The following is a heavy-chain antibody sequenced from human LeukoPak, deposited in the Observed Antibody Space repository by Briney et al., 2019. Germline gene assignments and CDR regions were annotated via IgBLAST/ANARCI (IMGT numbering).Heavy chain of an antibody. V-gene: IGHV2-5*01. Sequence: SGPTLVNPTQTLTLTCTFSGFSLTPTGVGVGWIRQPPGKALEWLALIYWNDDKRYSPTLKSRLTINKDTSEDQVVLTMTNMDPVDAATYYCAHRRYSSSSPAEYFQHWGQGTLVTVSS. CDR2: IYWNDDK. J-gene: IGHJ1*01. D-gene: IGHD6-6*01. CDR3: AHRRYSSSSPAEYFQH. CDR1: GFSLTPTGVG.